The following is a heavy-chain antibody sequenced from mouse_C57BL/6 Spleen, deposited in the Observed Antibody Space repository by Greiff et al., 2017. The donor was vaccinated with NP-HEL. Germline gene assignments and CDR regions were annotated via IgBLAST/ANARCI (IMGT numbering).Heavy chain of an antibody. Sequence: EVKLQQSGPFLFKPGASVKMSCKASGYTFTDYYMNWVKQSHGKSLCGLGVFPSYNGGTSYNQKFKGKATLTVDKSSSTAYMELNSLTSEDSAVYYCARGDGSSYFAYWGQGTLVTVSA. V-gene: IGHV1-19*01. CDR1: GYTFTDYY. CDR2: FPSYNGGT. CDR3: ARGDGSSYFAY. J-gene: IGHJ3*01. D-gene: IGHD1-1*01.